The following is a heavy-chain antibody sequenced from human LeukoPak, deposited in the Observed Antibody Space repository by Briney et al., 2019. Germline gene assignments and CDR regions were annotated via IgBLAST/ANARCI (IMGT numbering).Heavy chain of an antibody. CDR3: ARNDSSGYFDY. CDR1: DYSISSHNY. CDR2: VYHSGST. Sequence: PSETLSLTCAVSDYSISSHNYWGWIRQPPGKGLEWIGSVYHSGSTHYSPSLKSRVTISVDTSKNQFSLKLSSVTAADTAVYYCARNDSSGYFDYWGQGTLVTASS. V-gene: IGHV4-38-2*01. D-gene: IGHD3-22*01. J-gene: IGHJ4*02.